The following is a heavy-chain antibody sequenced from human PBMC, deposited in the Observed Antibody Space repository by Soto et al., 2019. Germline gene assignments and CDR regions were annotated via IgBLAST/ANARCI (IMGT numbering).Heavy chain of an antibody. CDR2: INPNSGGT. CDR3: AREGYGSGSYPRGVIAFDI. CDR1: GYTFTGYY. Sequence: ASVKVSCKASGYTFTGYYMHWVRQAPGQGLEWMGWINPNSGGTNYAQKFQGWVTMTRDTSISTAYMELSRLRSDETAVYYCAREGYGSGSYPRGVIAFDIWGQGTMVTVSS. J-gene: IGHJ3*02. V-gene: IGHV1-2*04. D-gene: IGHD3-10*01.